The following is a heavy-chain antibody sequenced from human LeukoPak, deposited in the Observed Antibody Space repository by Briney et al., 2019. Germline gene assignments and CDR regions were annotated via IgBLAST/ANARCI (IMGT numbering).Heavy chain of an antibody. CDR1: GYTFTSYD. V-gene: IGHV1-8*01. CDR3: ARAYDSSGYMWGWFDP. D-gene: IGHD3-22*01. CDR2: MNPNSGNT. J-gene: IGHJ5*02. Sequence: ASVKVSYKASGYTFTSYDINWVRQATGQGLEWMGWMNPNSGNTGYAQKFRGRVTMTRNTSISTAYMELSSLRSEDTAVYYCARAYDSSGYMWGWFDPWGQGTLVTVSS.